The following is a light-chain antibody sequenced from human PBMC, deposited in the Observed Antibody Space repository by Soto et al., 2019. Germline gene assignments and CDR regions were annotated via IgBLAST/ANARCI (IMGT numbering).Light chain of an antibody. J-gene: IGLJ1*01. Sequence: QSALTQPASVSGSPGQSITISCTGTSSDVGSYNLVSWYQQHPGKAPQLMIYEGTKRPSGVSNRFSGSKSGNTASLTISSLQAEDEADYYCCSYAVSSTYVFGTGTKVTVL. V-gene: IGLV2-23*01. CDR3: CSYAVSSTYV. CDR2: EGT. CDR1: SSDVGSYNL.